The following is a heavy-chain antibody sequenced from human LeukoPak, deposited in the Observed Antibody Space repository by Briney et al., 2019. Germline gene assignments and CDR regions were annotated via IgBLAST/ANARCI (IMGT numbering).Heavy chain of an antibody. CDR3: AREGTGSYMDV. D-gene: IGHD1/OR15-1a*01. Sequence: GGSLRLSCAASGFTFSSYWMHWVRQAPGKGLVWVSRIRTDGTITTYAGSVKGRFSISRDNAKNTLYLQVNSLRVEDTAVYYCAREGTGSYMDVWGKGTTVTVSS. V-gene: IGHV3-74*01. CDR2: IRTDGTIT. J-gene: IGHJ6*03. CDR1: GFTFSSYW.